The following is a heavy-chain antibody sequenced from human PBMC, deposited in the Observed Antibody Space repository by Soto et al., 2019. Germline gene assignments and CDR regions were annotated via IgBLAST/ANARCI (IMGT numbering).Heavy chain of an antibody. CDR2: ISYDGNDK. CDR3: ARNSYSETNGYLDY. D-gene: IGHD3-22*01. CDR1: GFTFSSYA. Sequence: GGSLRLSCAASGFTFSSYAMHWVRQAPGKGLEWVAVISYDGNDKYYADSVKGRFTISRDDSKNTLFLQMHSLRAEDTAVYNCARNSYSETNGYLDYWGQGARVTVSS. J-gene: IGHJ4*02. V-gene: IGHV3-30-3*01.